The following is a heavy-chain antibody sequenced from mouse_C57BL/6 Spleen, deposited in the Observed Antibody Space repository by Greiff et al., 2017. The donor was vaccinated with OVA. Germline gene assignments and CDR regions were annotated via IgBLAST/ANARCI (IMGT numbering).Heavy chain of an antibody. CDR3: TFLFDY. CDR1: LPTFSDAR. Sequence: EVQRVEPAGASVQPGVTMQLASAASLPTFSDARLDWLRQSPEQGLEWVAEIRNTANNHVTYYAESVKGRFTISRDDSKSSVYLRMSSIRAEDTGIYYCTFLFDYWGQGTTLTVAS. J-gene: IGHJ2*01. CDR2: IRNTANNHVT. V-gene: IGHV6-6*01.